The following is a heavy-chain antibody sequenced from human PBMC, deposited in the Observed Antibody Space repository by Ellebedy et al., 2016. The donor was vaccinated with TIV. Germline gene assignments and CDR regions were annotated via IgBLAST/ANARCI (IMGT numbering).Heavy chain of an antibody. V-gene: IGHV1-69*13. Sequence: ASVKVSCKASGGTFSSYAISWVRQAPGQGLEWMGGIIPIFGTANYAQKFQGRVTITADESTSTAYMELSSLRSEDTAVYYCASGNDYGGNSGGRKLDYWGQGTLVTVCS. J-gene: IGHJ4*02. D-gene: IGHD4-23*01. CDR2: IIPIFGTA. CDR1: GGTFSSYA. CDR3: ASGNDYGGNSGGRKLDY.